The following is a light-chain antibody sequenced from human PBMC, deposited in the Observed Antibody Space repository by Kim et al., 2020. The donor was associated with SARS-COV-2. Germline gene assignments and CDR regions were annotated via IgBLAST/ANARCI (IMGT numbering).Light chain of an antibody. CDR3: QVWDSSTAV. CDR1: NIGSKN. Sequence: VALGQTARITCGGNNIGSKNVPWYQQKPGQAPVLVIYRDSNRPSGIPERFSGSNSGNTATLTISRAQAGDEADDYCQVWDSSTAVFGGGTQLTVL. J-gene: IGLJ3*02. V-gene: IGLV3-9*01. CDR2: RDS.